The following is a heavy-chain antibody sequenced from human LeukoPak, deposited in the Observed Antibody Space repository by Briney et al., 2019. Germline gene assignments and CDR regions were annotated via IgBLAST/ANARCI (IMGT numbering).Heavy chain of an antibody. CDR2: IWYDGSNK. V-gene: IGHV3-33*01. J-gene: IGHJ4*02. CDR1: GFTFSSYG. CDR3: AREMSSGYPPDY. D-gene: IGHD3-22*01. Sequence: GGSLRLSCAASGFTFSSYGMPWVRQAPGKGLEWVAVIWYDGSNKYYADSVKGRFTISRDNSKNTLYLQMNSLRAEDTAVYYCAREMSSGYPPDYWGQGTLSPSPQ.